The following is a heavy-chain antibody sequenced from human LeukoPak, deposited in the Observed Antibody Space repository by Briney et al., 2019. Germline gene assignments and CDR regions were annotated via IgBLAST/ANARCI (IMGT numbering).Heavy chain of an antibody. V-gene: IGHV3-74*01. CDR3: AKGPNYFDS. CDR1: GFSFSNYW. J-gene: IGHJ4*02. Sequence: PGGSLRLSWAASGFSFSNYWMHWVRQAPGKGLVWVTRMNSDGSATYYADSVQGRFTISRDNAKNTLYLQMNSLRAEDTAMYFCAKGPNYFDSWGQGTLVTVSS. CDR2: MNSDGSAT.